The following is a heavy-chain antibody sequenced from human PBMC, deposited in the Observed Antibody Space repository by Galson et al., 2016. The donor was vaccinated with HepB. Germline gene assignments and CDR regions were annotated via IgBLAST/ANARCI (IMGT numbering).Heavy chain of an antibody. J-gene: IGHJ2*01. V-gene: IGHV3-23*01. Sequence: SLRLSCAASGFTFSSYATSWVRQAPGKGLEWVSAISGSGGNSYYADSVKGRFTISRDNSKNTLYVQMHSLRAEDTAVYYCAKDYYDSSGYRSYWYFDLWGRGTLVTVSS. CDR3: AKDYYDSSGYRSYWYFDL. CDR2: ISGSGGNS. D-gene: IGHD3-22*01. CDR1: GFTFSSYA.